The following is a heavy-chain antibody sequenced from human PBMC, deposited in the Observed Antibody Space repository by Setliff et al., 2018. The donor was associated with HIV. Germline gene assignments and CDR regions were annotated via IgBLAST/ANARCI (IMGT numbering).Heavy chain of an antibody. V-gene: IGHV3-74*01. CDR3: ARAIRDGNSLINWFDP. D-gene: IGHD2-15*01. Sequence: GGSLRLSCAASGFTFSDYWMHWVRQVPGKGLVYVSRINPDGSTTTYADSVKGRFTISRDNAKNTLYLQMNSLRGEDTAVYFCARAIRDGNSLINWFDPWGQGTLVTVSS. CDR1: GFTFSDYW. CDR2: INPDGSTT. J-gene: IGHJ5*02.